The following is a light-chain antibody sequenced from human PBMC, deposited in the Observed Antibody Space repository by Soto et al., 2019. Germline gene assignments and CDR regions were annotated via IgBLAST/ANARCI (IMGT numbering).Light chain of an antibody. V-gene: IGKV1-12*01. J-gene: IGKJ4*01. CDR1: QGISSR. CDR2: AAS. Sequence: DLQMTQSPSSVSASVGDRVTITCRASQGISSRLAWYQQKPGKAPKLLIFAASRLQSGVPSRFSGSGSGTDFTLTISSLQPEDFATYYCQQTNSVPPITFGGGTKVEIK. CDR3: QQTNSVPPIT.